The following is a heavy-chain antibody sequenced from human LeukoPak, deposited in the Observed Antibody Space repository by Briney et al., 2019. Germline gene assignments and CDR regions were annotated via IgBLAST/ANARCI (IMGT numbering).Heavy chain of an antibody. CDR3: AKEFYDYGGNTDAFDV. Sequence: GGSLRLSCAASGLTFRNYGMHWVRQSPGRGLEWVAVISCDEVTTYYADSVEGRFTISRDNSKNTLYLQMNDLRAEDTAVYYCAKEFYDYGGNTDAFDVWGHGTVVTVSS. CDR2: ISCDEVTT. J-gene: IGHJ3*01. CDR1: GLTFRNYG. V-gene: IGHV3-30*18. D-gene: IGHD4-23*01.